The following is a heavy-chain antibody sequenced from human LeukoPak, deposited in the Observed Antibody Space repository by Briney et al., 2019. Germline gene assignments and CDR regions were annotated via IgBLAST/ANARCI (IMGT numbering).Heavy chain of an antibody. CDR3: ARDTWVIAAAGSSFDY. D-gene: IGHD6-13*01. V-gene: IGHV1-18*01. CDR1: GYTFTSYG. CDR2: ISAYNGNT. Sequence: GASVKVSCKASGYTFTSYGISWVRQAPGQGLEWMGWISAYNGNTNYAQKLQGRVTMTTDTSTSTAYMELSRLRSDDTAVYYCARDTWVIAAAGSSFDYWGQGTLVTVSS. J-gene: IGHJ4*02.